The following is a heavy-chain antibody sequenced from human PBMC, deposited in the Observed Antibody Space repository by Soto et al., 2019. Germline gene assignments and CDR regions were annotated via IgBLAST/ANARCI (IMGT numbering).Heavy chain of an antibody. V-gene: IGHV1-2*04. J-gene: IGHJ3*02. CDR1: GYTFTGYY. D-gene: IGHD3-10*01. CDR3: AITYYYGSGSYYGDAFDS. CDR2: INPNSGGT. Sequence: ASVKVSCKASGYTFTGYYMHWVRQAPGQGLEWMGWINPNSGGTNYAQKFQGWVTMTRDTSISTAYMELSRLRSDDTAVYYCAITYYYGSGSYYGDAFDSWGQGTMVTVSS.